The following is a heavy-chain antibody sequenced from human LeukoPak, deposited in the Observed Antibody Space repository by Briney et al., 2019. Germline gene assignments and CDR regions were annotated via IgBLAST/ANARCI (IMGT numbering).Heavy chain of an antibody. V-gene: IGHV3-30*02. Sequence: PGGSLRLSCAASGFTFSSYGMHWVRQAPGKGLEWVAFIRYDGSNKYYADSVKGRFTISRDNSKNTLYLQMNSLRAEDTAVYYCVKLLRFLDAFNIWGQGTMGTVSS. CDR3: VKLLRFLDAFNI. CDR1: GFTFSSYG. J-gene: IGHJ3*02. D-gene: IGHD3-3*01. CDR2: IRYDGSNK.